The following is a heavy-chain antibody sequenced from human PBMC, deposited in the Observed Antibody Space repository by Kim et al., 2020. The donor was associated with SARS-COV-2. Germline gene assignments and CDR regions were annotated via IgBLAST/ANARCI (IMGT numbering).Heavy chain of an antibody. J-gene: IGHJ6*03. Sequence: SETLSLTCTVSGDSFSNYYWSWFRQPPGRGLEWIGYIYHSGNANYKPSLESRATISIDKSKMQFSLELRSVTAADTAVYFCARVAGGYTASYHYYYMAV. CDR3: ARVAGGYTASYHYYYMAV. D-gene: IGHD1-26*01. CDR1: GDSFSNYY. V-gene: IGHV4-59*12. CDR2: IYHSGNA.